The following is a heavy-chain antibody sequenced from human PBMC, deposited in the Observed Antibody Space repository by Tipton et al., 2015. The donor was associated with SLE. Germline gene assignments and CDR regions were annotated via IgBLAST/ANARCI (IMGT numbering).Heavy chain of an antibody. CDR1: GGSITTNGYY. CDR2: IYHTGTT. V-gene: IGHV4-31*11. J-gene: IGHJ4*02. D-gene: IGHD6-25*01. CDR3: GGGPLFDY. Sequence: TLSLTCAVSGGSITTNGYYWTWIRQHPGKGLEWIGYIYHTGTTYYNPSLKSRVTISVDTSKNQFSLKLSSVTAADTAVYYCGGGPLFDYWGQGTLVTVSS.